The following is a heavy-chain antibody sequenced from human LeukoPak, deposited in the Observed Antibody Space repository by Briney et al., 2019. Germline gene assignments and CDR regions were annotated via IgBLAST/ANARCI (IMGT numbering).Heavy chain of an antibody. Sequence: GGSLRLSCAASGFTFSSYATSWVRQAPGKGLEWVSGISGSGGSTYYADSVKGRFTISRDNSKNTLYLQVNSLRAEDTAVYYCAKYGYTSSWYRGAFDIWGQGTMVTVSS. V-gene: IGHV3-23*01. CDR3: AKYGYTSSWYRGAFDI. CDR1: GFTFSSYA. CDR2: ISGSGGST. D-gene: IGHD6-13*01. J-gene: IGHJ3*02.